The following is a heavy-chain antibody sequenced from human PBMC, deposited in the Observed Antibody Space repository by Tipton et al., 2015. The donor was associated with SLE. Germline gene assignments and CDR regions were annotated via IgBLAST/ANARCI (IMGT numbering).Heavy chain of an antibody. CDR2: IKQDVSEK. Sequence: SLRLSCVASGFTFSRYWMTWVRQAPGKGLEWVANIKQDVSEKYYADSVKGRFTISRDNAKNSLYLQMNSLRAEDAALYYCAELSTADAFDVWGQGAMVIVSS. D-gene: IGHD5/OR15-5a*01. J-gene: IGHJ3*01. CDR3: AELSTADAFDV. V-gene: IGHV3-7*01. CDR1: GFTFSRYW.